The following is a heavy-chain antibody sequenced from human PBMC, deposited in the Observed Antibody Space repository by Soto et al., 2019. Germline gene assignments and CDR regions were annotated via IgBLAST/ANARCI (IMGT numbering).Heavy chain of an antibody. CDR1: GGSISSSSYY. D-gene: IGHD4-17*01. Sequence: PSETLSLTCTVSGGSISSSSYYWGWIRQPPGKGLEWIGSIYYSGSTYYNPSLKSRVTISVDTSKNQFSLKLSSVTAADTAVYYCGRGRWAGWYGDYVQNYYGMDVWGQGTTFTVSS. CDR2: IYYSGST. V-gene: IGHV4-39*01. CDR3: GRGRWAGWYGDYVQNYYGMDV. J-gene: IGHJ6*02.